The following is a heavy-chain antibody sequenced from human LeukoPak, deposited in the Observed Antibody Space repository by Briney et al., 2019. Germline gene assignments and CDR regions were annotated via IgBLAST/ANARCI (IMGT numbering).Heavy chain of an antibody. V-gene: IGHV4-4*07. Sequence: SETLSLTCTVSGGSISSYYWSWIRQPAGKGLEWIGRISTSRSTNYNPSLKSRVTMSVDTSKNQFSLKLSSVTAADTAVYYCARVAGPYCSGGSCVVSYGMDVWGQGTTVTVSS. CDR2: ISTSRST. J-gene: IGHJ6*02. CDR3: ARVAGPYCSGGSCVVSYGMDV. D-gene: IGHD2-15*01. CDR1: GGSISSYY.